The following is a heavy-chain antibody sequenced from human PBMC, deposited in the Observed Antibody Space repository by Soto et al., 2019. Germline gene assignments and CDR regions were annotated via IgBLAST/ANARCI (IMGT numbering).Heavy chain of an antibody. CDR3: VRNDWYRFDP. CDR2: IHHSGSF. CDR1: GGSITSKW. D-gene: IGHD3-9*01. Sequence: QVQLQESGPGLLNPSGTLSLTCAVSGGSITSKWWSWVRQPPGKGLEWIGEIHHSGSFNYNPSLRSRVTISIDKSKNQLSLKLTSVTAADTAVHYCVRNDWYRFDPWGQGTLVTVSS. J-gene: IGHJ5*02. V-gene: IGHV4-4*02.